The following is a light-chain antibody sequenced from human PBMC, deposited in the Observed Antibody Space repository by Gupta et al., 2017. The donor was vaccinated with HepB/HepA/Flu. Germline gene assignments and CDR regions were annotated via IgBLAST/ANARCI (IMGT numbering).Light chain of an antibody. J-gene: IGKJ4*01. CDR3: QQYKDFPT. Sequence: DIQMTQSPSTLSVYVGDTVTITCRASQNVDNWVAWYQQKPGKGPKLLIHRASKLQSGVPSRFSGSGSGTEFIFTISRLQPDDFATYYCQQYKDFPTFGGGTKVEI. V-gene: IGKV1-5*03. CDR1: QNVDNW. CDR2: RAS.